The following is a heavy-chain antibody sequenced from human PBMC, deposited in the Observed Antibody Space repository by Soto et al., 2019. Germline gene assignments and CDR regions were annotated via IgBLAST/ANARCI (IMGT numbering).Heavy chain of an antibody. CDR1: GGSISSGGYY. CDR3: ARGSSRWDY. CDR2: IYYTGST. J-gene: IGHJ4*02. D-gene: IGHD6-13*01. V-gene: IGHV4-31*03. Sequence: PSETLSLTCTVSGGSISSGGYYWSWIRQHPEKGLEWIGYIYYTGSTYYNPSLKSRVTISVDTPKNQFSLRLSSVTAADTAMYYCARGSSRWDYWGQGTLVTVSS.